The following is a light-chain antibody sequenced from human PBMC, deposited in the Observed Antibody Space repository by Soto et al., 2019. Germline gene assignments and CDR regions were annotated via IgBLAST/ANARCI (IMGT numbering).Light chain of an antibody. V-gene: IGKV1-5*03. J-gene: IGKJ2*02. CDR2: KAS. CDR1: QSVSNW. CDR3: QQYRSAST. Sequence: DIQMTQSPSTLSAFVGDRVTITCRASQSVSNWLAWYQQKPGKAPRLLISKASILESGVPSRFSGSGSGTEFTLSISSLQPEDFATYYCQQYRSASTFGQGTKLEIK.